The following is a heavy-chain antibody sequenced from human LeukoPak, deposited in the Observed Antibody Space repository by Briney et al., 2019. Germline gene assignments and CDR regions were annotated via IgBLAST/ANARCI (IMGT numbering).Heavy chain of an antibody. D-gene: IGHD6-19*01. CDR1: GYTFTDYY. CDR2: INPNSGGT. Sequence: ASVKVSCKASGYTFTDYYIHWVRQAPGQGLEWMGWINPNSGGTNYAQKFQGRVTMTRDTSISTAYMELSRLRSDDTAVYYCARVGGWYEGHFDYWGQGTLVTVSS. CDR3: ARVGGWYEGHFDY. V-gene: IGHV1-2*02. J-gene: IGHJ4*02.